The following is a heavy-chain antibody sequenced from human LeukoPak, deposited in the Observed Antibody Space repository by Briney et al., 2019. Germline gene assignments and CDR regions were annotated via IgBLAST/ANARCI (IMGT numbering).Heavy chain of an antibody. Sequence: VASVKVSCKASGYTFTGYYMHWVRQAPGQGLEWMGWISAYNGNTNYAQKLQGRVTMTTDTSTSTAYMELRSLRSDDTAVYYCTKVSGYFFNDLGAFDIWGQGTMVTVSS. J-gene: IGHJ3*02. V-gene: IGHV1-18*04. CDR2: ISAYNGNT. D-gene: IGHD2/OR15-2a*01. CDR3: TKVSGYFFNDLGAFDI. CDR1: GYTFTGYY.